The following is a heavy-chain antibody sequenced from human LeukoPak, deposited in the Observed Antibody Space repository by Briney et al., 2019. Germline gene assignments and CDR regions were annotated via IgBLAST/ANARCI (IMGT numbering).Heavy chain of an antibody. CDR2: IRSDGGSS. D-gene: IGHD3-22*01. V-gene: IGHV3-74*01. J-gene: IGHJ3*02. CDR1: GFTFSSYFW. CDR3: ARTSSGYSSDVFDI. Sequence: QPGGSLRLSCATSGFTFSSYFWMHWVRQAPGKGLVWVSRIRSDGGSSTYADSVKGRFTISRDNAKNTLYLQMNSLRAEDTAVYYCARTSSGYSSDVFDIWGQGTMVAVSS.